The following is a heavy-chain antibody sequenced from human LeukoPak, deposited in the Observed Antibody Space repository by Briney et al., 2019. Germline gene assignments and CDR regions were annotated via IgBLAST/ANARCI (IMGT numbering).Heavy chain of an antibody. D-gene: IGHD3-3*01. J-gene: IGHJ3*02. CDR1: GGSISSYY. CDR3: AKGRSSFWSGFDAFDI. Sequence: ETLSPTCTVSGGSISSYYWSWIRQPPGKGLEWVSAISGSGGSTYYADSVKGRFTISRDNSKNTLYLQMNSLRAEDTAVYYCAKGRSSFWSGFDAFDIWGQGTMVTVSS. CDR2: ISGSGGST. V-gene: IGHV3-23*01.